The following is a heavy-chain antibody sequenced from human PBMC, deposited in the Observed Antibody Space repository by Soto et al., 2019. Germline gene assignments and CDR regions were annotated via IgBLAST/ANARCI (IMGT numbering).Heavy chain of an antibody. CDR1: GGSISSYY. J-gene: IGHJ6*02. CDR2: IYYSGST. CDR3: ARDRLPVVVPAANYYYYGMDV. D-gene: IGHD2-2*01. V-gene: IGHV4-59*01. Sequence: SETLSLTCTVSGGSISSYYWSWIRQPPGKGLEWIGYIYYSGSTNYNPSLKSRVTISVDTSKNQFSLKLSSVTAADTAVYYCARDRLPVVVPAANYYYYGMDVWGQGTTVTVSS.